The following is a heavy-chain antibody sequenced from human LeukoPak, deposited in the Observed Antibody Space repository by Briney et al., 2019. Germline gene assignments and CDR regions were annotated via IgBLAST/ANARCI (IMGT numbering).Heavy chain of an antibody. Sequence: SQTLSLTCTVSGGSISSGGYYWSWIRQHPGKGLEWIGYIYYSGSTYYNPSLKSRVNISVDTSKNQFSLKLSSVTAADTAVYYCGRYCSSTSCYGYNWLDPWGQGTLVTVSS. CDR1: GGSISSGGYY. CDR3: GRYCSSTSCYGYNWLDP. V-gene: IGHV4-31*03. D-gene: IGHD2-2*01. J-gene: IGHJ5*02. CDR2: IYYSGST.